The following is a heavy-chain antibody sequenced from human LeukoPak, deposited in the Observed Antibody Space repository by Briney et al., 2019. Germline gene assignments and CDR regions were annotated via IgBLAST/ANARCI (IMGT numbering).Heavy chain of an antibody. D-gene: IGHD3-16*02. Sequence: GGSLRLSCAASGFTFSSYAMSWVRQAPGKGLEWVSAISGSGGSTYYADSVKGRLTISRDNSKNTLYLQMNSLRAEDTAVYYCASSYDYVRGSYRDDAFDIWGQGTMVTVSS. CDR1: GFTFSSYA. CDR3: ASSYDYVRGSYRDDAFDI. V-gene: IGHV3-23*01. J-gene: IGHJ3*02. CDR2: ISGSGGST.